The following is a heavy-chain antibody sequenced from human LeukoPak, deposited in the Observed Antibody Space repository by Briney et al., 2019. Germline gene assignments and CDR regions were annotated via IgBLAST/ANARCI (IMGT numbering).Heavy chain of an antibody. CDR1: GDSVSSNSAG. CDR2: TYYRSKWYN. J-gene: IGHJ6*03. Sequence: SQTLSLTCAISGDSVSSNSAGWNWIRQSPSRGLEWLGRTYYRSKWYNDYAVSVKSRITINPDTSKNQFSLQLNSVTPEDTAVYYCARGQGYCSGGSCYSGEYYYYYYMDVWGKGTTVTISS. CDR3: ARGQGYCSGGSCYSGEYYYYYYMDV. D-gene: IGHD2-15*01. V-gene: IGHV6-1*01.